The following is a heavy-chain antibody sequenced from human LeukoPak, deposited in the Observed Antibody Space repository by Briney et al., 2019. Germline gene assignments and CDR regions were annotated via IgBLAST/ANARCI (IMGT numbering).Heavy chain of an antibody. CDR1: GYTFTSYD. D-gene: IGHD3-3*01. CDR3: ARDKTRSDYDFWSGYWNGHRFDP. CDR2: MNPNSGNT. V-gene: IGHV1-8*01. J-gene: IGHJ5*02. Sequence: ASVKVSCKASGYTFTSYDINWVRQATGQGLEWMGWMNPNSGNTGYAQKFQGRVTMTRNTSISTAYMELSSLRSEDTAVYYCARDKTRSDYDFWSGYWNGHRFDPWGQGTLVTVSS.